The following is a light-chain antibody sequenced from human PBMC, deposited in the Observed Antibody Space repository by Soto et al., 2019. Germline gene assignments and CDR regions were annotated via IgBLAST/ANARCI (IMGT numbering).Light chain of an antibody. CDR2: EVS. CDR1: SSDVGAYNY. J-gene: IGLJ1*01. Sequence: QSVLTPPASVSVSLGQSITISSTGTSSDVGAYNYVSWYQQQPGKAPKLMISEVSNRPSGVSNRFSGSKSGNTASLIISGLQAEDEADYYCCSFTSITTYVFGTGTKVTVL. CDR3: CSFTSITTYV. V-gene: IGLV2-14*01.